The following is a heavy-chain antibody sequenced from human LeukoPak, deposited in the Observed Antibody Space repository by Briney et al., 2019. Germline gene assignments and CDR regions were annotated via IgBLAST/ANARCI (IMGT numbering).Heavy chain of an antibody. Sequence: ASVKVSCKASGYTFTGNNMHWVRQAPGQGLEWMGWINPNSGGTNYAQKFQGRVTMTRDTSISTAYMELSRLRSDDTAVYYCARGPRIAAAGIGDYYYHMDVWGKGTTVTVSS. CDR3: ARGPRIAAAGIGDYYYHMDV. CDR1: GYTFTGNN. V-gene: IGHV1-2*02. D-gene: IGHD6-13*01. CDR2: INPNSGGT. J-gene: IGHJ6*03.